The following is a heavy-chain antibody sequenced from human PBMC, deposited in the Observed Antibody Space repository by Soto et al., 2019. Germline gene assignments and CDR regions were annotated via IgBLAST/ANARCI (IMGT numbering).Heavy chain of an antibody. D-gene: IGHD5-18*01. V-gene: IGHV5-51*01. Sequence: RVLQITGKGLEWMGIIYPGDSDTRYSPSFQGQVTISADKSITTAYLQWSSLEASDTAMYYCARRYGRYSDYRGQGSLVPVSS. CDR2: IYPGDSDT. J-gene: IGHJ4*02. CDR3: ARRYGRYSDY.